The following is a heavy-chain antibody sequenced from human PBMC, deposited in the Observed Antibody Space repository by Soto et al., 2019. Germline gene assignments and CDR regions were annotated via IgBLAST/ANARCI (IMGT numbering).Heavy chain of an antibody. CDR3: AKSLVFIGAIVTLLDS. J-gene: IGHJ4*02. Sequence: EVQLLESGGGLVQPGGSLTLSCATSGFTFSSYAMVWVRQAAEKGLEWVASISNNGDTAYYADSVKSRFTISRGNSENTLYLQMNGLRADDTALYFCAKSLVFIGAIVTLLDSWGQGTQVTVSS. CDR1: GFTFSSYA. D-gene: IGHD6-6*01. CDR2: ISNNGDTA. V-gene: IGHV3-23*01.